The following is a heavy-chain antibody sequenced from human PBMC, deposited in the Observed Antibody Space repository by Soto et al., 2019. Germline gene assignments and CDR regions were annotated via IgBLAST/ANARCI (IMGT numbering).Heavy chain of an antibody. CDR1: GGSVSSGSYY. Sequence: KPSETLSLTCTVSGGSVSSGSYYWSWIRQPPGKGLEWIGYIYYSGSTNYNPSLKSRVTISVDTSKNQFSLKLSSVTAADTAVYYCARDLVEQSITIFGVVNPLSYGMDVWGQGTTVTVSS. CDR3: ARDLVEQSITIFGVVNPLSYGMDV. V-gene: IGHV4-61*01. D-gene: IGHD3-3*01. CDR2: IYYSGST. J-gene: IGHJ6*02.